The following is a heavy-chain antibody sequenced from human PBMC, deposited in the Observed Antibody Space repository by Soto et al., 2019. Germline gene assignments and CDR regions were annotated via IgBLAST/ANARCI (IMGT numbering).Heavy chain of an antibody. J-gene: IGHJ5*02. CDR1: GGSISSSSYY. CDR2: IYYSGST. CDR3: ARRVGPGTYNWFDP. Sequence: LSLTCTVSGGSISSSSYYWGWIRQPPGKGLEWIGSIYYSGSTYYNPSLKSRVTISVDTSKNQFSLKLSSVTAADTAVYYCARRVGPGTYNWFDPWGQGTLVTVSS. D-gene: IGHD1-7*01. V-gene: IGHV4-39*01.